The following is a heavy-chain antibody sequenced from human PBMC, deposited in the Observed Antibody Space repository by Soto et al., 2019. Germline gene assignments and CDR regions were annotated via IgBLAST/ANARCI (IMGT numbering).Heavy chain of an antibody. D-gene: IGHD3-3*01. V-gene: IGHV1-69*12. CDR2: IIPIFGTA. CDR3: ATGSTIFGLDYSQYNWFDP. J-gene: IGHJ5*02. Sequence: QVQLVQSGAEVKKPGSSVKVSCKASGGTFSSYAISWVRQAPGQGLEWMGGIIPIFGTANYAQKFQGRVTITADESTSTAYMELSSLRSEDTAVYYCATGSTIFGLDYSQYNWFDPWGQGTLVTVSS. CDR1: GGTFSSYA.